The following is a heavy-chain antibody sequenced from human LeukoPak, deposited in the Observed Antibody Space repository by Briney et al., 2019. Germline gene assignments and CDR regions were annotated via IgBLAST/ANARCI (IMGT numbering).Heavy chain of an antibody. CDR3: ARDGGYPTTDEGFDP. CDR1: GYSIGRDYY. CDR2: IFHTGRT. Sequence: SETLSLTCKVSGYSIGRDYYWAWLRQPPGKGLEWIGSIFHTGRTVYNPSYESRLTISLDTSKNEFFLRLNSVTAADTAVYFCARDGGYPTTDEGFDPWGLGTLVTVSS. V-gene: IGHV4-38-2*02. D-gene: IGHD5-12*01. J-gene: IGHJ5*02.